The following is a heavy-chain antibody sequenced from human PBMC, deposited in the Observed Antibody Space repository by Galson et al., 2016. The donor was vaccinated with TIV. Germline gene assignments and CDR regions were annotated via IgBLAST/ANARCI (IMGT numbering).Heavy chain of an antibody. CDR2: ISYDGSLK. J-gene: IGHJ4*02. V-gene: IGHV3-30*04. CDR3: ARDSGYDSIGYSPSGY. Sequence: LRLSCAASGFTLSAYPMHWVRQAPGKGLEWVAVISYDGSLKYYAASVKGRFTIAKDNSKNTLYLQMNSLRAEDTAAYYCARDSGYDSIGYSPSGYWGQGTLVTVSS. CDR1: GFTLSAYP. D-gene: IGHD3-22*01.